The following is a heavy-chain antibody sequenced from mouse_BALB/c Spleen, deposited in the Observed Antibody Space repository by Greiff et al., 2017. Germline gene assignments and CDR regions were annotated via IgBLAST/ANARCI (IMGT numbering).Heavy chain of an antibody. Sequence: VQPQQSGPELVKPGASVRMSCKASGYTFTSYVMLWVKQKPGQGLECIGYINPYNDGTKYNEKFKGKATLTSDKTSCTAYMELSSLASEDCAVYYCARSGEYYYSSSGYWGQGTTLADAS. V-gene: IGHV1-14*01. J-gene: IGHJ2*01. CDR1: GYTFTSYV. CDR3: ARSGEYYYSSSGY. CDR2: INPYNDGT. D-gene: IGHD1-1*01.